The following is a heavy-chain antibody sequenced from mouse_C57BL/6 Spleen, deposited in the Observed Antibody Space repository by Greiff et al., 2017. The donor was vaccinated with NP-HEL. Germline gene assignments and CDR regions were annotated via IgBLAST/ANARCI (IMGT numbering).Heavy chain of an antibody. V-gene: IGHV1-54*01. Sequence: QVQLKESGAELVRPGTSVKVSCKASGYAFTNYLIEWVKQRPGQGLEWIGVINPGSGGTNYNEKFKGKATLTADKSSSTAYMQLSSLTSEDSAVYFCARGDDYEGVFDYWGQGTTLTVSS. CDR2: INPGSGGT. CDR3: ARGDDYEGVFDY. D-gene: IGHD2-4*01. J-gene: IGHJ2*01. CDR1: GYAFTNYL.